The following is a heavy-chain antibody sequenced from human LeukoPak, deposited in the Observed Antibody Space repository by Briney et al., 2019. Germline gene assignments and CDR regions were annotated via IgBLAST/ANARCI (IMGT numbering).Heavy chain of an antibody. J-gene: IGHJ6*04. CDR3: AELGITMIGGV. Sequence: GGSLRLSCAACGFTFSRYAMMWAPQAPGKAWEGGTVISCSSRSTYYADSVKGQFNISRDNSKNPLYLQMNSLRAEDTAVYYCAELGITMIGGVWGKGTTVTIPS. CDR2: ISCSSRST. CDR1: GFTFSRYA. D-gene: IGHD3-10*02. V-gene: IGHV3-23*01.